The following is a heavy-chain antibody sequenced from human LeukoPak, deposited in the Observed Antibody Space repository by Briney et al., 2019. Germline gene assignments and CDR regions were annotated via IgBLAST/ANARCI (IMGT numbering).Heavy chain of an antibody. V-gene: IGHV3-23*01. CDR2: ISGSGDST. CDR1: GFTFSSYA. D-gene: IGHD3-9*01. Sequence: GGSLRLSCEASGFTFSSYAMSWVRQAPGKGLEWVSVISGSGDSTYYADSVEGRCTISRDNSKDALYLQMNSLRTEDTAVYYCAKAEGYDILTGLDYWGQGTLVTVSS. CDR3: AKAEGYDILTGLDY. J-gene: IGHJ4*02.